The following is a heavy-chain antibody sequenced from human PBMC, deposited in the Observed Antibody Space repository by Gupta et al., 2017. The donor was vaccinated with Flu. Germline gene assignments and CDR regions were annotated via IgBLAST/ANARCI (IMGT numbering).Heavy chain of an antibody. Sequence: QVHLVQSGAEVKKPGASVKVSCKASGYTFTSYGISWVRQAPGRGLEWMGWISAYNGHTNYAQKLQDRVTMTTDTSTSTVYLELRSLRSDDTAVYYCARDRAHVLTGYSFDYWGLGTLVTVSS. V-gene: IGHV1-18*01. CDR1: GYTFTSYG. J-gene: IGHJ4*02. CDR3: ARDRAHVLTGYSFDY. CDR2: ISAYNGHT. D-gene: IGHD3-9*01.